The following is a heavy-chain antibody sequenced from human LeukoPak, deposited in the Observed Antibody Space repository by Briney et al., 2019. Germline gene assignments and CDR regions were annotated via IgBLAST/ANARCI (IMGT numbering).Heavy chain of an antibody. CDR3: AREITMISPDADAFDI. CDR2: ISSSSSYI. Sequence: GGSLRLSCAASGFTFSTYSMNWVRQTPGKGLEWVSSISSSSSYIYYADSMKGRFTISRDNAKNSLYLQMNSLRAEDTAVYYCAREITMISPDADAFDIWGQGTMVTVSS. J-gene: IGHJ3*02. V-gene: IGHV3-21*01. D-gene: IGHD3-22*01. CDR1: GFTFSTYS.